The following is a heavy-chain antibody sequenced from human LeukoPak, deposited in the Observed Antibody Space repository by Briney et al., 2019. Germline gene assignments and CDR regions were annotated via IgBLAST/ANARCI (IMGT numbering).Heavy chain of an antibody. CDR3: ARGRGGD. CDR1: GFTLSSYS. J-gene: IGHJ4*02. Sequence: PGGSLRLSCAASGFTLSSYSMNWVRQAPGKGLEWGSLISSEGFTYYADSVKGRFTISRDNSKNTLYLQMNSLRAEDTAFYYCARGRGGDWGPGALVTVSS. V-gene: IGHV3-53*01. CDR2: ISSEGFT. D-gene: IGHD2-15*01.